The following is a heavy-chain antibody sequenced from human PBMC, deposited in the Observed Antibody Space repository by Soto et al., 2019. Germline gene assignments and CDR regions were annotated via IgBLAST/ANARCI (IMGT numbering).Heavy chain of an antibody. CDR3: AGGLAAAFGGY. V-gene: IGHV4-4*02. Sequence: SETLSFTCAVSGGSISSSNWWSWVRQPPGKGLEWIGEIYHSGSTNYNPSLKSRVTISVDKSRNQFSLKLSSVTAADTAVYYCAGGLAAAFGGYWGQGTLVTVS. CDR1: GGSISSSNW. D-gene: IGHD6-13*01. CDR2: IYHSGST. J-gene: IGHJ4*02.